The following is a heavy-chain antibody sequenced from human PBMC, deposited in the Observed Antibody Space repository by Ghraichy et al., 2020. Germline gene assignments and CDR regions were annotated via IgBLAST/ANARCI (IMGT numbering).Heavy chain of an antibody. CDR2: INDDAKER. D-gene: IGHD4-17*01. V-gene: IGHV3-7*03. J-gene: IGHJ4*02. CDR1: GFPFNKFW. Sequence: GESLNIPCAASGFPFNKFWMTWVRQAPGKGLEWVANINDDAKERYYVDSVKGRFTISRDNAKNSLYLQMNSLRVEDTAVYYCARDPTYGALDYWGQGILVTVSS. CDR3: ARDPTYGALDY.